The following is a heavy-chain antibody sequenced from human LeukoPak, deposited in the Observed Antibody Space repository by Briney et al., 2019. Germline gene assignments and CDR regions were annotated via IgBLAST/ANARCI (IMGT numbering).Heavy chain of an antibody. V-gene: IGHV3-23*01. J-gene: IGHJ4*02. CDR2: ISGSGGST. Sequence: GGSLRLSCAASGFTFSSYAMSWVRQAPGKGLEWVSVISGSGGSTYSADSVKGRFTISRDNSKNTLYLQMNSLRAEDTAVYYCAKGDYYDFDYWGQGTLVTVSS. D-gene: IGHD3-10*01. CDR1: GFTFSSYA. CDR3: AKGDYYDFDY.